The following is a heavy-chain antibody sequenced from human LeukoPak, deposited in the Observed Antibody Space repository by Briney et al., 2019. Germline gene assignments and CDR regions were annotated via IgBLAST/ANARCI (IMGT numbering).Heavy chain of an antibody. J-gene: IGHJ4*02. Sequence: GASVKVSCKASGYTFTGYYMHGVRQAPGQGREWMGWINPNSGGTNYAQKFQGRVTMTRDTSISPAYMELSRLRSDDTAVYYCARDLGVRGVITYWGQGTLVTVSS. CDR2: INPNSGGT. CDR1: GYTFTGYY. CDR3: ARDLGVRGVITY. D-gene: IGHD3-10*01. V-gene: IGHV1-2*02.